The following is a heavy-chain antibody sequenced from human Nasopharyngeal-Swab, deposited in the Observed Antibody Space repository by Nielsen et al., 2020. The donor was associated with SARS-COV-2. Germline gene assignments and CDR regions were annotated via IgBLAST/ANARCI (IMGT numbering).Heavy chain of an antibody. CDR2: ISGSGGST. V-gene: IGHV3-23*01. D-gene: IGHD6-13*01. Sequence: GESLKISCAASGFTFSSYSMNWVRQAPGKGLEWVSAISGSGGSTYYADSVKGRFTISRDNSKNTLYLQMNNLRAEDTAVYYCAKGVSAFDYWGQGTLVTVSS. CDR1: GFTFSSYS. J-gene: IGHJ4*02. CDR3: AKGVSAFDY.